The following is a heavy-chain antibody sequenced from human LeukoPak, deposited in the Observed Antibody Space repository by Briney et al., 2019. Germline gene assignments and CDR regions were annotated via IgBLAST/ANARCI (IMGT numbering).Heavy chain of an antibody. CDR3: ARGSPSGASFFSF. Sequence: SETLSLTCTVSGGSFSSHYWTWIRQSAGKGLEWLGRIYTSGTTHFNPSLESRLSMSADTSKAQFSLKLSSVPAADTAVYYCARGSPSGASFFSFWGQGTLVTVSS. D-gene: IGHD1-26*01. CDR2: IYTSGTT. J-gene: IGHJ4*02. CDR1: GGSFSSHY. V-gene: IGHV4-4*07.